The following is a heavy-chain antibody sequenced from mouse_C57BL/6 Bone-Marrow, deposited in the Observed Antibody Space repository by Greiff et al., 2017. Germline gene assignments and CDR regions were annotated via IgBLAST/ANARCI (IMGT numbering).Heavy chain of an antibody. CDR1: GYTFTDYY. Sequence: EVQLQQSGPVLVKPGASVKMSCKASGYTFTDYYMNWVKQSHGKSLEWIGVINPYNGGTSYNQKFKGKATLTVDKSSSTAYMELNSLTSEDSAVXYCARTTVVASDYWGQGTTLTVSS. CDR3: ARTTVVASDY. CDR2: INPYNGGT. J-gene: IGHJ2*01. V-gene: IGHV1-19*01. D-gene: IGHD1-1*01.